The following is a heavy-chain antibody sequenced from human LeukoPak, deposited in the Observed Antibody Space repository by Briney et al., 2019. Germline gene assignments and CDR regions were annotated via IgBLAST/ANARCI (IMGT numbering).Heavy chain of an antibody. CDR1: GGTFSSYA. J-gene: IGHJ3*02. Sequence: GASVKVSCKASGGTFSSYAISWVRQAPGQGLEWMGGIIPIFGTANYAQKFQGRVTITTDESTSTAYMELSSLRSEDTAVYYCASPNYHDSSGYQDFKVAFDIWGQGTMVTVSS. V-gene: IGHV1-69*05. CDR2: IIPIFGTA. D-gene: IGHD3-22*01. CDR3: ASPNYHDSSGYQDFKVAFDI.